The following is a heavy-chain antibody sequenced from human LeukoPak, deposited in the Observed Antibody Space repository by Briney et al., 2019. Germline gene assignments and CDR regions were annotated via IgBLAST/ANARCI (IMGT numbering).Heavy chain of an antibody. CDR3: ARRVAGAGFGY. Sequence: SETLSLTCTVSGGSISSSSYYWGWIRQPPGKGLEWIGNIYSSGSTNYNPSLKSRVSISVDTSKKQFSLKLSSVTAADTAVYYCARRVAGAGFGYWGQGTLVTVSS. J-gene: IGHJ4*02. CDR1: GGSISSSSYY. V-gene: IGHV4-61*05. D-gene: IGHD6-19*01. CDR2: IYSSGST.